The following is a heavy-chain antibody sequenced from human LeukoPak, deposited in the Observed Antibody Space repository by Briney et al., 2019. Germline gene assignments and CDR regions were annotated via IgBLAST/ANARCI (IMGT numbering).Heavy chain of an antibody. V-gene: IGHV1-69*04. J-gene: IGHJ4*02. CDR3: ARAAQGYGSGSYLPGY. Sequence: ASVKVSCKASGGTFSSYAISWVRQAPGQGLEWMGRIIPILGIANYAQKFQGRVTITADKSTSIAYMELSSLRSEDTAVYYCARAAQGYGSGSYLPGYWGQGTLVTVSS. D-gene: IGHD3-10*01. CDR1: GGTFSSYA. CDR2: IIPILGIA.